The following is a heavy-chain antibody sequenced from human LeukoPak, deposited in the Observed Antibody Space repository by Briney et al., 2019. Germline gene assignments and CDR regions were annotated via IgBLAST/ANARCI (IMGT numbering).Heavy chain of an antibody. CDR3: ARKREVYCSGGSCKRIGNWFDP. CDR2: MNPNSGNT. D-gene: IGHD2-15*01. CDR1: GYTFTSYD. V-gene: IGHV1-8*01. J-gene: IGHJ5*02. Sequence: ASVKVSCKASGYTFTSYDINWVRQATGQGLEWMGWMNPNSGNTGYAQKFQGRVTMTRNTSISTAYMELSSLRSEDTAVYYCARKREVYCSGGSCKRIGNWFDPWGQGTLVTVSS.